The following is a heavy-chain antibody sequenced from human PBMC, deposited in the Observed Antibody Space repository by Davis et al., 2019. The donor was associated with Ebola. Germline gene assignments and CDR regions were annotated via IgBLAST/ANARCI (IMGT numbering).Heavy chain of an antibody. CDR3: ARVRAISGSLDYFDY. CDR2: IYSGGST. V-gene: IGHV3-53*05. D-gene: IGHD1-26*01. J-gene: IGHJ4*02. Sequence: GESLKISCAASGFTVSSNYMSWVRRAPGKGLEWVSVIYSGGSTYYADSVKGRFTISRDNSKNTLYLQMNSRRAEDTAVYYCARVRAISGSLDYFDYWGQGTLVTVSS. CDR1: GFTVSSNY.